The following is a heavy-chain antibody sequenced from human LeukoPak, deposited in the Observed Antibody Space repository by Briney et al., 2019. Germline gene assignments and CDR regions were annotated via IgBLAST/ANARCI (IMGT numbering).Heavy chain of an antibody. Sequence: ASVKVSCKASGGTFSSYAISWVRQGIGRGLEWMGGFDPVDGETIYAQKFQGRVTMTENTSTDTAYMELSSLRSDDTAVYYCAILLEDYAFSTGSAKDYWGQGTLVTVSS. CDR3: AILLEDYAFSTGSAKDY. CDR2: FDPVDGET. D-gene: IGHD3-3*01. CDR1: GGTFSSYA. J-gene: IGHJ4*02. V-gene: IGHV1-24*01.